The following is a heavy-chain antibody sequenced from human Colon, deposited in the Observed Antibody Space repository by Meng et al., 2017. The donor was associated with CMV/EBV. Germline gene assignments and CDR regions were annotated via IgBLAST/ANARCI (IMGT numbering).Heavy chain of an antibody. CDR2: ITSDGSSA. Sequence: GESLKISCEGSGFTFGDYTVHWVRQAPGKGLEWVSLITSDGSSAYYADSFRGRFTISRDNNKNLLFLHMNSLRSEDTALYYCGRDRVKRQLLFPDHWGQGTLVTVSS. V-gene: IGHV3-43*01. CDR3: GRDRVKRQLLFPDH. J-gene: IGHJ4*02. CDR1: GFTFGDYT. D-gene: IGHD1-1*01.